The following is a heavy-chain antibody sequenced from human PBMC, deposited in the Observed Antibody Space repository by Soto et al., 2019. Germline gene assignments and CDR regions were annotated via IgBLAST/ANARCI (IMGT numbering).Heavy chain of an antibody. Sequence: SVKVSCKLSGYPFTSYAIHWVRQAPGQRLGWMGWINAGNGNTKSSQRFQGRVTIIRDTSASTAYMELSSLRSEDTAVYYCATDKGPYVDPTSGHYYSGMDVWGKGPTATVSS. J-gene: IGHJ6*04. D-gene: IGHD6-19*01. CDR2: INAGNGNT. CDR1: GYPFTSYA. CDR3: ATDKGPYVDPTSGHYYSGMDV. V-gene: IGHV1-3*01.